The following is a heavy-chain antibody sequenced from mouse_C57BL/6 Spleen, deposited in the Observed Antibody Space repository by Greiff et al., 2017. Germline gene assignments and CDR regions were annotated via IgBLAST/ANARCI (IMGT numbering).Heavy chain of an antibody. CDR1: GYTFTSYW. CDR2: IDPSDSYT. J-gene: IGHJ2*01. CDR3: ARGCNPSYFDY. D-gene: IGHD2-1*01. V-gene: IGHV1-69*01. Sequence: QVQLQQPGAELVMPGASVKLSCKASGYTFTSYWMHWVKQRPGQGLEWIGEIDPSDSYTNYNQKFKGKSTLTVDKSSSTAYMQLSSLTSEDSAVYYCARGCNPSYFDYWGQGTTLTVSS.